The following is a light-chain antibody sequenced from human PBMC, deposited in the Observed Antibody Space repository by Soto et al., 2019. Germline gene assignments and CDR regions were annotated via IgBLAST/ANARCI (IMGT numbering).Light chain of an antibody. Sequence: QSALTQPASVSGSPGQSITISCTGTSSDVGGYNYVSWYQQHPGKAPKLMIYDVSNRPSGVSNRFSGPKSGNTASLTISGLQAEDEADYYGSSYPSSSTLLVFGTGTKLTVL. CDR3: SSYPSSSTLLV. J-gene: IGLJ1*01. CDR1: SSDVGGYNY. CDR2: DVS. V-gene: IGLV2-14*01.